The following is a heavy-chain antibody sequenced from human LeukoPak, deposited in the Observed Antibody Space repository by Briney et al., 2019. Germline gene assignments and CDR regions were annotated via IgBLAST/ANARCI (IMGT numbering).Heavy chain of an antibody. Sequence: SGPTLVNPTQTLTLTCTVSGFSLSTSGMCVSWIRQPPGKALEWLARIDWDDDKYYSTSLKTRLTISKDTSKNQVVLTMTNMGPVDSATYYCARIRGGYYWYFDYWGQGTLVTDSS. J-gene: IGHJ4*02. V-gene: IGHV2-70*11. CDR3: ARIRGGYYWYFDY. D-gene: IGHD3-3*01. CDR2: IDWDDDK. CDR1: GFSLSTSGMC.